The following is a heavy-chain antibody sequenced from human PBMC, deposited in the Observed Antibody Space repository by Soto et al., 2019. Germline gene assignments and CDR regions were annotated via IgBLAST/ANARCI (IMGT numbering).Heavy chain of an antibody. V-gene: IGHV3-30*18. CDR3: AKIVVAVAGSIDY. Sequence: GGSLRLSCAASGFTFSSYGMHWVRQAPGKGLEWVAVISYDGINKYYADSVKGRFTISRDNSKNTLYLQMNSLRAEDMAVYYCAKIVVAVAGSIDYWGQGTLVTVSS. CDR2: ISYDGINK. D-gene: IGHD6-19*01. J-gene: IGHJ4*02. CDR1: GFTFSSYG.